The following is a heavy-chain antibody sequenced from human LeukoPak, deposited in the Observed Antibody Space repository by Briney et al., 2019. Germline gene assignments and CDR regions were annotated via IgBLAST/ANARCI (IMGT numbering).Heavy chain of an antibody. J-gene: IGHJ4*02. CDR1: GYTFTTYI. V-gene: IGHV1-2*04. D-gene: IGHD6-13*01. CDR3: ARSPIAAAGTGQQLDY. CDR2: INPNSGGT. Sequence: ASVKVSCKASGYTFTTYIIHWVRQAPGQGPEWMGWINPNSGGTNYAQKFQGWVTMTRDTSISTAYMELSRLRSDDTAVYYCARSPIAAAGTGQQLDYWGQGTLVTVSS.